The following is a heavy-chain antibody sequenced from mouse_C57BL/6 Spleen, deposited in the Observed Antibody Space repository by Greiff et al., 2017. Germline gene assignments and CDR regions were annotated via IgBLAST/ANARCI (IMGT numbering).Heavy chain of an antibody. D-gene: IGHD4-1*01. CDR2: IDPSSGGT. CDR1: GYTFTSYW. V-gene: IGHV1-72*01. Sequence: QVQLQQPGAELVKPGASVKLSCKASGYTFTSYWMHWVKQRPGRGLEWIGRIDPSSGGTKYNEKFKSKATLTVDKPSSTAYMLLSSLTSEDSAVYYYAGKEGTGTQFAYWGQGTLVTASA. J-gene: IGHJ3*01. CDR3: AGKEGTGTQFAY.